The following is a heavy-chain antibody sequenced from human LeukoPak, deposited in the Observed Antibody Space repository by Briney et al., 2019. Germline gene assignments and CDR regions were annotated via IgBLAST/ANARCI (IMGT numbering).Heavy chain of an antibody. Sequence: PSETLSLTCAVYGGSFSGYYWSWIRQPPGKGLEWIGEINHSGSTNYNPSLKSRVTISVDTSKNQFSLKLSSVTAADTAVYYCARGGRRYYGSGSLSSSFDYWGQGTLVTVSS. CDR1: GGSFSGYY. CDR3: ARGGRRYYGSGSLSSSFDY. J-gene: IGHJ4*02. D-gene: IGHD3-10*01. V-gene: IGHV4-34*01. CDR2: INHSGST.